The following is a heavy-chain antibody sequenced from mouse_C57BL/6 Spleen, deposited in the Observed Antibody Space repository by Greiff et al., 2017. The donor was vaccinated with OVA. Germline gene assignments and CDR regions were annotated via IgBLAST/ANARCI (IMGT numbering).Heavy chain of an antibody. V-gene: IGHV1-15*01. J-gene: IGHJ2*01. Sequence: QVQLKQSGAELVRPGASVTLSCKASGYTFTDYEIHWVKQTPVHGLEWIGAIDPETGGTAYNQKFKGKAILTADKSSSTAYMELRSLTSEDSAVYYCTRGNYVWGQGTTLTVSS. CDR2: IDPETGGT. D-gene: IGHD2-1*01. CDR3: TRGNYV. CDR1: GYTFTDYE.